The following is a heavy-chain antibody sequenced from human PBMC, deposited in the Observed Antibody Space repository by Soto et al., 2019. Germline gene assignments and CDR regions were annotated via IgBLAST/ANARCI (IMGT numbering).Heavy chain of an antibody. Sequence: VGYLRLSCAASGFTFSNYAMRWVRQAPRKGLEWVSAISGRGGSTYYADSVKGRFTISRNNSKNTLYLQMNSLRAEDTAIYFCAKVTTTSGVCRGMDVWGKGTTVPVSS. V-gene: IGHV3-23*01. CDR3: AKVTTTSGVCRGMDV. J-gene: IGHJ6*04. CDR1: GFTFSNYA. D-gene: IGHD1-26*01. CDR2: ISGRGGST.